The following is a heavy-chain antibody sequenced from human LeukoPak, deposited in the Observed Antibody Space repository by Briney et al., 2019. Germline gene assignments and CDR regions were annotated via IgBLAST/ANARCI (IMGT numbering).Heavy chain of an antibody. CDR2: ISDSGGTT. V-gene: IGHV3-23*01. CDR3: AKDRSYYYQPDY. CDR1: GFTFSSYA. Sequence: GGSLRLSCAASGFTFSSYAMSWVRQAPGKGLEWVSLISDSGGTTYYADSVKGRFTTSRDNSKNTLYLQMNSLRAEDTAVYYCAKDRSYYYQPDYWGQGTLVTVSS. J-gene: IGHJ4*02. D-gene: IGHD3-22*01.